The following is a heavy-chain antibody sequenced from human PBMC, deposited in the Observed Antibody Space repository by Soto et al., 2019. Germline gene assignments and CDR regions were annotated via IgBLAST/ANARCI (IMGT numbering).Heavy chain of an antibody. V-gene: IGHV3-15*07. CDR1: NFSFNFAW. CDR2: IKSKNDGGTA. D-gene: IGHD3-16*01. Sequence: EVQLVQSGGGLVKPGGSLRLSCAASNFSFNFAWMNWVRQAPGKGLEWVGRIKSKNDGGTADYAAPVKGRFTISRDDSKNMLHLQMDGLKTEDTAVYYCSTIAGARGAFDIWGQGAMVTVSS. J-gene: IGHJ3*02. CDR3: STIAGARGAFDI.